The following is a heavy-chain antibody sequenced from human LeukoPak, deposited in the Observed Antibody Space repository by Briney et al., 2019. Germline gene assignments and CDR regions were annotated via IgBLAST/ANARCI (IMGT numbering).Heavy chain of an antibody. CDR2: IYYSGST. V-gene: IGHV4-39*07. Sequence: SETLSLTCTVSGGSISSGGYYWSWIRQPPGKGLEWIGSIYYSGSTYYNPSLKSRVTISVDTSKNQFSLKLSSVTAADTAVYYCARFSPRAMGNYLDFWGQGTLVTVSS. CDR3: ARFSPRAMGNYLDF. CDR1: GGSISSGGYY. J-gene: IGHJ4*02. D-gene: IGHD7-27*01.